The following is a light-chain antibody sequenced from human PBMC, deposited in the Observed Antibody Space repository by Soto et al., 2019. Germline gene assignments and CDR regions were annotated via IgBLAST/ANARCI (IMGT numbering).Light chain of an antibody. CDR1: QSVNSNY. CDR3: QQYGSSPLT. CDR2: GIS. V-gene: IGKV3-20*01. J-gene: IGKJ4*01. Sequence: EIVMTQSPATLSVSPGERATLSCRASQSVNSNYLAWYQQKPGQAPRLLIYGISKRATDIPDRFSGSGSGTEFTLTISSLQPEDFAMYYCQQYGSSPLTFGGGTKVDIK.